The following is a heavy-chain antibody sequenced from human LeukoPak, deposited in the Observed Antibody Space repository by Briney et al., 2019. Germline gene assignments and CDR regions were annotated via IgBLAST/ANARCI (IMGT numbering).Heavy chain of an antibody. Sequence: GGSLRLSCAASGFTFSSYGMHWVRQAPGKGLEWVAFIRYDGSNKYYADSVKGRFTISRDNAKNSLYLQMNSLRAEDTALYYCAKDQLPTAAGNFDYWGQGTLVTVSS. CDR1: GFTFSSYG. CDR2: IRYDGSNK. CDR3: AKDQLPTAAGNFDY. D-gene: IGHD6-13*01. J-gene: IGHJ4*02. V-gene: IGHV3-30*02.